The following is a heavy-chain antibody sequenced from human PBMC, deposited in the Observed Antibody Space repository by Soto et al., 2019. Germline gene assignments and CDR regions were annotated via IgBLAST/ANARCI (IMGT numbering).Heavy chain of an antibody. J-gene: IGHJ6*02. V-gene: IGHV1-18*01. CDR2: ISTYNGDT. Sequence: ASVKVSCKASGYTFTRSGISWVRQAPGQGLEWMGWISTYNGDTNYAQTFQGRVTMTTDRSTSTVYMELRSLRSDDTAVYYCAREDVAPYYYYGMDVWGQGTPVTVSS. CDR1: GYTFTRSG. CDR3: AREDVAPYYYYGMDV. D-gene: IGHD5-12*01.